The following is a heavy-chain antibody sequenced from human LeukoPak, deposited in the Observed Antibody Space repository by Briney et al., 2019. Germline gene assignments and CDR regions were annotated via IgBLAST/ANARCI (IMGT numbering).Heavy chain of an antibody. Sequence: SETLSLTCTVSSGSISSGSYYWNWIRQPAGKGLEWIGRIYSSGNTNYNPSLKSRVTISVDTSKNQFSLKLTSVTAADTAVYYCARASLDSENYGRYFDYWGQGTLVTVSS. V-gene: IGHV4-61*02. D-gene: IGHD3-10*01. CDR2: IYSSGNT. J-gene: IGHJ4*02. CDR3: ARASLDSENYGRYFDY. CDR1: SGSISSGSYY.